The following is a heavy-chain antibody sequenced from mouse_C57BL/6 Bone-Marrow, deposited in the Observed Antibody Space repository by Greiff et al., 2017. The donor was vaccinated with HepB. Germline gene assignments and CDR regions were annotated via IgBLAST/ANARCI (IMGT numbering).Heavy chain of an antibody. J-gene: IGHJ3*01. CDR1: GFSFNTYA. D-gene: IGHD2-3*01. V-gene: IGHV10-1*01. Sequence: DAGGGLVQPKGSLKLSCAASGFSFNTYAMNWVRQAPGKGLEWVARIRSKSNNYATYYADSVKDRFTISRDDSESMLYLQMNNLKTEDTAMYYCVRHGDDGYYGFAYWGQGTLVTVSA. CDR3: VRHGDDGYYGFAY. CDR2: IRSKSNNYAT.